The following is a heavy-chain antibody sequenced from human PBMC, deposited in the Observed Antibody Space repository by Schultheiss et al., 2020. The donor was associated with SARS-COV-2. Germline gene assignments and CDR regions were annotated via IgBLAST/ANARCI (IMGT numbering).Heavy chain of an antibody. CDR1: GGSFSGYY. J-gene: IGHJ4*02. CDR2: IYHSGST. D-gene: IGHD6-6*01. Sequence: SETLSLTCAVYGGSFSGYYWGWIRQPPGKGLEWIGSIYHSGSTYYNPSLKSRVTMSVDTSKNQFSLKLSSVTAADTAVYYCARDPGGQLVPGSVDYWGQGTLVTVSS. V-gene: IGHV4-34*01. CDR3: ARDPGGQLVPGSVDY.